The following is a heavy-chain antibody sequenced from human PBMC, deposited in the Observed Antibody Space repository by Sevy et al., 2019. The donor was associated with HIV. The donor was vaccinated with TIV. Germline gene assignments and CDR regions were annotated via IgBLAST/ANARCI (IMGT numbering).Heavy chain of an antibody. D-gene: IGHD6-13*01. Sequence: SETLSLTCTVSGGPISNYFWSWIRQPPGKGLEWIGYIYYSGSTNYNPSLKSRVTILVDTSKNQFSLKLRSVTAADTAVYYCARESIGAVGDFDYWGQGTLVTVSS. CDR2: IYYSGST. CDR1: GGPISNYF. CDR3: ARESIGAVGDFDY. V-gene: IGHV4-59*01. J-gene: IGHJ4*02.